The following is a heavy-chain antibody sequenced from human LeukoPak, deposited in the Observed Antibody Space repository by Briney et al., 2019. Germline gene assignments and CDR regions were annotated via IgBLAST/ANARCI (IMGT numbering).Heavy chain of an antibody. J-gene: IGHJ2*01. CDR1: GGSISSYY. Sequence: SETLSLTCTVSGGSISSYYWSWIRQPPGKGLEWIGYIYYSGGTNYNPSLKSRVTISVDTSKNQFSLKLSSVTAADTAVYYCARVYYANSYDYWFFDLWGRGTLVTVSS. CDR2: IYYSGGT. D-gene: IGHD2-2*01. CDR3: ARVYYANSYDYWFFDL. V-gene: IGHV4-59*01.